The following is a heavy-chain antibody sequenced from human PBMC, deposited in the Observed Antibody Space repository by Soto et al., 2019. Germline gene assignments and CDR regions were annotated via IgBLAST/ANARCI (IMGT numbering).Heavy chain of an antibody. CDR3: ARDLGWELHVGRNHPVAVQH. CDR2: LSAYNGKT. Sequence: ASVKGSCKACGYTITSYGLHWVCQAPRQGLEWMGWLSAYNGKTNYAQKLQGRVTMTTDTSTSTAYMELRSLRSDDTAVYYCARDLGWELHVGRNHPVAVQHPGQATLVTGSS. D-gene: IGHD1-26*01. J-gene: IGHJ1*01. CDR1: GYTITSYG. V-gene: IGHV1-18*04.